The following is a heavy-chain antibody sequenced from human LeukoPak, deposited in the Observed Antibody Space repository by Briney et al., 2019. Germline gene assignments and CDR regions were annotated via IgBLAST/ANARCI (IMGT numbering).Heavy chain of an antibody. CDR3: AKDWSASGSGSYYNDYFDY. CDR2: ISYDGNKK. CDR1: GFTFSSYG. J-gene: IGHJ4*02. V-gene: IGHV3-30*18. Sequence: GRSLRLSCAASGFTFSSYGMHWVRQAPGKGLEWVAVISYDGNKKYYADSVKGRFTISRDNSKNTLYLQMNSLRAEDTAVYYCAKDWSASGSGSYYNDYFDYWGQGTLVTVSS. D-gene: IGHD3-10*01.